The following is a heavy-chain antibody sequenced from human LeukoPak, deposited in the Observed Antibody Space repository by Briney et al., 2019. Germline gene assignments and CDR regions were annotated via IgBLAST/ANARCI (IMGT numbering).Heavy chain of an antibody. CDR2: IYYSGST. CDR1: GGSISSSSYY. J-gene: IGHJ5*02. D-gene: IGHD6-13*01. CDR3: ARDLAAAGTIDP. V-gene: IGHV4-39*07. Sequence: SETLSLACTVSGGSISSSSYYWGWIRQPPGKGLEWIGSIYYSGSTYYNPSLKSRVTISVDTSKNQFSLKLSSVTAADTAVYYCARDLAAAGTIDPWGQGTLVTVSS.